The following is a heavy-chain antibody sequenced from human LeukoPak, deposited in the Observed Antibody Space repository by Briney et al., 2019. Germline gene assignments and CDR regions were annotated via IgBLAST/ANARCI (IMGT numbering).Heavy chain of an antibody. CDR3: AKETAVWFGEEGAFDI. D-gene: IGHD3-10*01. CDR2: VSYDGKNK. Sequence: GGSLRLSCAASGFTFNSLPIHWVRQAPGTGLEWVAVVSYDGKNKYYADSVRGRFTISRDNSKNTLYLQMNSLRAEDTAVYYCAKETAVWFGEEGAFDIWGQGTMVTVSS. CDR1: GFTFNSLP. J-gene: IGHJ3*02. V-gene: IGHV3-30*04.